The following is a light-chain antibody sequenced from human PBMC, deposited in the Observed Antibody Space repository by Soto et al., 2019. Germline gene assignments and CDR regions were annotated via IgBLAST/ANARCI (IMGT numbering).Light chain of an antibody. J-gene: IGKJ4*01. CDR1: QSISSW. CDR3: QQLNSYPLT. V-gene: IGKV1-5*01. Sequence: DIQMTQSPSTLSASVGDRVTITCRASQSISSWLAWYQQRPGKAPKLLIYDASTLESGVPSRFSGSGSGTEFTLTISSLQPDDFATYYCQQLNSYPLTFGGGTKVEIK. CDR2: DAS.